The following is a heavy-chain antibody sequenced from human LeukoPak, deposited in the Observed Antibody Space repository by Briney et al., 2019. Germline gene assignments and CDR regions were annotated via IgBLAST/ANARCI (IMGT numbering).Heavy chain of an antibody. CDR3: AKDGIQLWFNWFDP. CDR1: GFTFSSYA. V-gene: IGHV3-23*01. CDR2: ISGSGGST. D-gene: IGHD5-18*01. Sequence: GGSLRLSCAASGFTFSSYAMSWVRRAPGKGLEWVSAISGSGGSTYYADSVKGRFTISRDNSKNTLYLQMNSLRAEDTAVYYCAKDGIQLWFNWFDPWGQGTLVTVSS. J-gene: IGHJ5*02.